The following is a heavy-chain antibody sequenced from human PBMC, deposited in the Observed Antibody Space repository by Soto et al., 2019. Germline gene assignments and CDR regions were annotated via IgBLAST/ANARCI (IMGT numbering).Heavy chain of an antibody. CDR3: AKERLGGGVDY. CDR1: GFTFSNYA. J-gene: IGHJ4*02. Sequence: EVLLLDSGGGLVQPGGSLRLSCAASGFTFSNYAMTWVRQAPGKGLEWVSTINNSGGSTYYADSVKGRFTISRDNSKNTLYLQVNSLRAEDTAVYYCAKERLGGGVDYWGQGTLVTVSS. CDR2: INNSGGST. D-gene: IGHD3-10*01. V-gene: IGHV3-23*01.